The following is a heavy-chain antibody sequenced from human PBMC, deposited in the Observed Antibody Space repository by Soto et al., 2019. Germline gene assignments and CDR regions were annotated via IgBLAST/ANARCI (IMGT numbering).Heavy chain of an antibody. V-gene: IGHV3-53*01. Sequence: GGSLRLSCAASGFTVSSNYMSWVRQAPGKGLEWVSVIYSGGSTYYADSVKGRFTISRDNSKNTLYLQMNSLRAEDRAVYYCARDRGYYGLDVWGQGTTVTVSS. CDR1: GFTVSSNY. CDR2: IYSGGST. D-gene: IGHD3-10*01. J-gene: IGHJ6*02. CDR3: ARDRGYYGLDV.